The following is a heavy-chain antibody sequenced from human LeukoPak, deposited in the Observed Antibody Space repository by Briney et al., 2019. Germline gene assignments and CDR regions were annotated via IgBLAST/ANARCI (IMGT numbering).Heavy chain of an antibody. CDR3: ARGRSSLNWFDP. CDR2: IYHSGST. V-gene: IGHV4-38-2*02. Sequence: PSETLSLTCTVSGYSISSGYYWGWIRQPPGKGLEWIGSIYHSGSTYYNPSLKSRVTISVDTSKNQFSLKLSSVTAADTAVYYCARGRSSLNWFDPWGQGTLVTVSS. J-gene: IGHJ5*02. CDR1: GYSISSGYY. D-gene: IGHD6-19*01.